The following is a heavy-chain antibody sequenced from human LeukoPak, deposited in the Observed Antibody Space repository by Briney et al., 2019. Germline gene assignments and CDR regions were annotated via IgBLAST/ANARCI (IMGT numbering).Heavy chain of an antibody. Sequence: SETLSLTCAVYGGSFSGYYWGWIRQPPGKGLEWIASIYHSGSTWYNPSLKSRVTISVDTSRNQFSLKLSSVTAADTAVYYCARDHACSNGVCSYFDSWGQGTLVTVSS. CDR1: GGSFSGYY. J-gene: IGHJ4*02. CDR2: IYHSGST. V-gene: IGHV4-34*01. CDR3: ARDHACSNGVCSYFDS. D-gene: IGHD2-8*01.